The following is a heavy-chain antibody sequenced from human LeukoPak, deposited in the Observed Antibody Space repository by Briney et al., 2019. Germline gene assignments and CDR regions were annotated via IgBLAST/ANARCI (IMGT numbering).Heavy chain of an antibody. CDR3: ARALRYGSGDGMDV. V-gene: IGHV3-21*01. D-gene: IGHD3-10*01. CDR2: ISSSSSYI. J-gene: IGHJ6*02. CDR1: GFTFSSCS. Sequence: PGGSLRLSRAASGFTFSSCSMNWVRQAPGKGLEWVSSISSSSSYIYYADSVKGRFTISRDNAKNSLYLQMNSLRAEDTAVYYCARALRYGSGDGMDVWGQGTTVTVSS.